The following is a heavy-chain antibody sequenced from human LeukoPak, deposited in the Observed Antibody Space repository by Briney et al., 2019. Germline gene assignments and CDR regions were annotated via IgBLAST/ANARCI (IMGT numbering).Heavy chain of an antibody. V-gene: IGHV1-69*13. D-gene: IGHD3-3*01. CDR3: ARSPDDFWSGYEDWFDP. CDR1: GGTFSSYA. CDR2: IIPIFGTA. Sequence: SVKVSCKASGGTFSSYAISWVRQAPGQGLEWMGGIIPIFGTANYAQKFQGRVTITADESTSTAYMELSSLRSEDTAVYYCARSPDDFWSGYEDWFDPWGQGTLVTVSS. J-gene: IGHJ5*02.